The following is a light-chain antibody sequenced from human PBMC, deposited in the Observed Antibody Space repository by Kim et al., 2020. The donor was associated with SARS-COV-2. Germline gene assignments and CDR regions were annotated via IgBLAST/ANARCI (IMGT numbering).Light chain of an antibody. Sequence: YVGDRVTITCRASQSIGAWVSWYQHKPGKAPKVLISAASTLQSGVPSRCSGSGFGTDFTLTINSLQPEDFATYYCQESYITSALSFGGGTKVDIK. J-gene: IGKJ4*01. CDR1: QSIGAW. CDR2: AAS. V-gene: IGKV1-39*01. CDR3: QESYITSALS.